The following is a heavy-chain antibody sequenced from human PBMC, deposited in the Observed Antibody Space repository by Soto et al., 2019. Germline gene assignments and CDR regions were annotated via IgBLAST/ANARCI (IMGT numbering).Heavy chain of an antibody. CDR2: INHSGST. Sequence: QVQLQQWGAGLLKPSETLSLTCAVYGGSFSGYYWSWIRQPPGKGLEWIGEINHSGSTNYNPSLKRRVTISVATSRNQSSLKLSSVTAADTAVYYCARDDYGVAWYFDLWGRGTLVTVSS. J-gene: IGHJ2*01. V-gene: IGHV4-34*01. D-gene: IGHD4-17*01. CDR3: ARDDYGVAWYFDL. CDR1: GGSFSGYY.